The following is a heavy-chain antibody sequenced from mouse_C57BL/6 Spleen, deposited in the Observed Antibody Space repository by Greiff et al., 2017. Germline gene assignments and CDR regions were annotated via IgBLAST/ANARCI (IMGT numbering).Heavy chain of an antibody. CDR1: GFTFSSYT. CDR2: ISGGGGNT. J-gene: IGHJ3*01. D-gene: IGHD2-5*01. Sequence: DVQLVESGGGLVKPGGSLKLSCAASGFTFSSYTMSWVRQTPEKRLEWVATISGGGGNTYYPDSVKGRFTISRDNAKNTLYLQMSSLRSEDTALYYCARQDSNYPAWFAYWGQGTLVTVSA. V-gene: IGHV5-9*01. CDR3: ARQDSNYPAWFAY.